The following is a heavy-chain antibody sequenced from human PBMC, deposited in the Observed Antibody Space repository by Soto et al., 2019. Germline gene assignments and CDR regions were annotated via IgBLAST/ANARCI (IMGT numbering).Heavy chain of an antibody. CDR1: GYTFSSYY. CDR2: INPSGDST. Sequence: ASVKVSCKASGYTFSSYYMHWARQAPGQGLEWMGVINPSGDSTYYAQRFQGRVSMTKDTSTSTLYMELSSLRSDDTAVYYCARDWEFGYWGQGTLVTVSS. J-gene: IGHJ4*02. V-gene: IGHV1-46*01. D-gene: IGHD3-10*01. CDR3: ARDWEFGY.